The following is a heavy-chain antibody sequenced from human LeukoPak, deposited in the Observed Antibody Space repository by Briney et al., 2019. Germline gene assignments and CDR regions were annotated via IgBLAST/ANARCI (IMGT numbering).Heavy chain of an antibody. J-gene: IGHJ4*02. CDR2: ITTTVGDT. D-gene: IGHD3-10*01. CDR3: AKRPYGSGGGHFDH. V-gene: IGHV3-23*01. CDR1: GFTFTDYA. Sequence: GGSLRLSCVASGFTFTDYAMTWVRQPPGRRLVWVSTITTTVGDTHYADSVKGRFTVSRDDSKGTLFLQMNSLRAEDTGVYYCAKRPYGSGGGHFDHWGQGTLAIVSS.